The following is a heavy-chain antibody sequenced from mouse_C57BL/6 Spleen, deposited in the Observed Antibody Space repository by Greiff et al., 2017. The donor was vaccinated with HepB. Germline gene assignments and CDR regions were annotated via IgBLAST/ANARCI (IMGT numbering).Heavy chain of an antibody. V-gene: IGHV1-59*01. CDR2: IDPSDSYT. CDR3: ARKGITTVVADWYFDV. CDR1: GYTFTSYW. Sequence: QVHVKQPGAELVRPGTSVKLSCKASGYTFTSYWMHWVKQRPGQGLEWIGVIDPSDSYTNYNQKFKGKATLTVDTSSSTAYMQLSSLTSEDSAVYYCARKGITTVVADWYFDVWGTGTTVTVSS. J-gene: IGHJ1*03. D-gene: IGHD1-1*01.